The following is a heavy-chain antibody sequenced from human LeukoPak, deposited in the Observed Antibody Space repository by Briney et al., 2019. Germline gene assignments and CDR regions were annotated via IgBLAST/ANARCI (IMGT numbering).Heavy chain of an antibody. V-gene: IGHV3-21*01. D-gene: IGHD2-15*01. CDR3: AREFGGWFDP. Sequence: GRSLRLSCAASGFTFSSYSMNWVRQAPGKGLEWVSSISSSSSYIYYADSVKGRFTISRDNAKNSLYLQMNSLRAEDTAVYYCAREFGGWFDPWGQGTLVTVSS. CDR2: ISSSSSYI. CDR1: GFTFSSYS. J-gene: IGHJ5*02.